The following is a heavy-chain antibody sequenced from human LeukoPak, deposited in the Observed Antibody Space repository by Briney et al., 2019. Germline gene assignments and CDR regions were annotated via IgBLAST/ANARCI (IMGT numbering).Heavy chain of an antibody. CDR3: ARERKDYGDAFDI. D-gene: IGHD4-17*01. J-gene: IGHJ3*02. CDR2: ISYDGSNK. V-gene: IGHV3-30*04. CDR1: GFTFSNYG. Sequence: PGGSLRLSCAASGFTFSNYGIHWVRQAPGKGLEWVAVISYDGSNKYYADSVKGRFTISRDNSKNTLYLQMNSLRAEDTAVYYCARERKDYGDAFDIWGQGTMVTVSS.